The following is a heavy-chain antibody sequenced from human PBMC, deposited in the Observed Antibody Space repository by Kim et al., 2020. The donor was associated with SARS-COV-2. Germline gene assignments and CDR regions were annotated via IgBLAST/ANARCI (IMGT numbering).Heavy chain of an antibody. V-gene: IGHV3-48*03. Sequence: GGSLRLSCAASGFTFSSYEMNWVRQAPGKGLEWVSYISSSGSTIYYADSVKGRFTISRDNAKNSLYLQMNSLRAEDTAVYYCAREGDYYDSSGTAGRFYYYYYMDVWGKGTTVTVSS. CDR2: ISSSGSTI. D-gene: IGHD3-22*01. J-gene: IGHJ6*03. CDR1: GFTFSSYE. CDR3: AREGDYYDSSGTAGRFYYYYYMDV.